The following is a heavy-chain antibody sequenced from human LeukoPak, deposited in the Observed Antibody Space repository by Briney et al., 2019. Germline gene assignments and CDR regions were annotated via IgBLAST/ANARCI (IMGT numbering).Heavy chain of an antibody. CDR2: INPSGGST. V-gene: IGHV1-46*01. Sequence: VASVKVSCKASGYTVTSYYMHWVQQAPGQGLEWMGIINPSGGSTSYAQKFQGRVTMTRDTSTSTVYMELSSLRSEDTAVYYCARDWRDYDILTGYGGYGMDVWGQGTTVTVSS. CDR1: GYTVTSYY. J-gene: IGHJ6*02. CDR3: ARDWRDYDILTGYGGYGMDV. D-gene: IGHD3-9*01.